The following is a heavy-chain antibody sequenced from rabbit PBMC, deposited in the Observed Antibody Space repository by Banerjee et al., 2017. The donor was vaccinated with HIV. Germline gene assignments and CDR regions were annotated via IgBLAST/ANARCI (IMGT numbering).Heavy chain of an antibody. D-gene: IGHD4-1*01. Sequence: QQQLVESGGGLVQPEGSLTLTCKASGFSLSSYNMGWVRQAPGKGLEWIGFISSGGSAYYASWVNGRFTISRTSTTVDLQMNSLTAADTATYFCARGWGSGFDLWGQGTLVTVS. J-gene: IGHJ4*01. V-gene: IGHV1S17*01. CDR2: ISSGGSA. CDR3: ARGWGSGFDL. CDR1: GFSLSSYN.